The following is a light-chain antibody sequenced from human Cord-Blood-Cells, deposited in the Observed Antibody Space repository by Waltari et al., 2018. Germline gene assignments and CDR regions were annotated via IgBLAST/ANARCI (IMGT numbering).Light chain of an antibody. J-gene: IGKJ4*01. V-gene: IGKV3-15*01. CDR2: GAS. Sequence: EIVMTQSPATLSVAPGERATLSCRASQSVSSNLAWYQQKTGQAPRLLIYGASTRATGIPARCSGSGSGTEFTLTISSLQSEDFAVDYCQQYNNWPLTFGGGTKVEIK. CDR3: QQYNNWPLT. CDR1: QSVSSN.